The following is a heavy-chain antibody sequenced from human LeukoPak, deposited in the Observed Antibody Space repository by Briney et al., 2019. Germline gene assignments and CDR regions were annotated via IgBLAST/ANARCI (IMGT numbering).Heavy chain of an antibody. CDR1: GFTFSSYS. CDR3: ARDLRDYGDYVGGTFDY. Sequence: GSLRLSCAASGFTFSSYSMNWVRQAPGKGLEWVSSISSSSSYIYYADSVKGRFTISRDNAKNSLYLQMNSLRAEDTAVYYCARDLRDYGDYVGGTFDYWGQGTLVTVSS. V-gene: IGHV3-21*01. J-gene: IGHJ4*02. D-gene: IGHD4-17*01. CDR2: ISSSSSYI.